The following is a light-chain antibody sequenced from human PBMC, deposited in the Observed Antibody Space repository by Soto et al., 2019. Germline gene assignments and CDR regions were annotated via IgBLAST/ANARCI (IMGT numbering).Light chain of an antibody. Sequence: QPVLTQPPSASGTPGQRVTISCSGSSSNFGTNTVNWYQQLPGTAPKLLIYGNNQRPSGVPDRFSGSKSGTSASLAISGVQSEDEADYYCAAWDDSLNGYVFGTGTKLTVL. J-gene: IGLJ1*01. CDR3: AAWDDSLNGYV. CDR2: GNN. CDR1: SSNFGTNT. V-gene: IGLV1-44*01.